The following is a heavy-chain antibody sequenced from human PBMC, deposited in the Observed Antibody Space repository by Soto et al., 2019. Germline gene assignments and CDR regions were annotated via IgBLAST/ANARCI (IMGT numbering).Heavy chain of an antibody. J-gene: IGHJ2*01. CDR1: GYTFTSYG. CDR3: ARATYYYDSSGYYYNWYFDL. D-gene: IGHD3-22*01. V-gene: IGHV1-18*01. Sequence: QVQLVQSGAEVKKPGASVKVSCKASGYTFTSYGISWVRQAPGQGLEWMGWISAYNGNTNYAQKLQGRVTMTTDTSXXTXDXELRSLRSDDTAVYYCARATYYYDSSGYYYNWYFDLWGRGTLVTVSS. CDR2: ISAYNGNT.